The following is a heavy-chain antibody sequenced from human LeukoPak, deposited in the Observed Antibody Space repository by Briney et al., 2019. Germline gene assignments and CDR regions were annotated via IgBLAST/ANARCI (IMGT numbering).Heavy chain of an antibody. V-gene: IGHV4-59*01. D-gene: IGHD4-17*01. CDR1: GGSISSYY. J-gene: IGHJ5*02. CDR2: IYYSGST. CDR3: ARADDYGDYSWFDP. Sequence: SETLSLTCTVSGGSISSYYWSWIRQPPGKGLEWIGYIYYSGSTNYNPSLKSRVTISVDTSKNQFSLKLSSVTAADTAVYYCARADDYGDYSWFDPWGQGTLVTVSS.